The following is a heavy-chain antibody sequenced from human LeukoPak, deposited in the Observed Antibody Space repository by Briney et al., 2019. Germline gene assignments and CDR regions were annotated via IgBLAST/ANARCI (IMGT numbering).Heavy chain of an antibody. V-gene: IGHV1-69*06. Sequence: GASVKVSCKASGDTFSSFAISWVRQAPGQGLEWMGRIIPIFGTANYAQRFQGRVTITADKSTSTAYMELSSLRSEDTAVYYCARPITDYCDRSGYCGLYGLWGQGTLVTVSS. D-gene: IGHD3-22*01. CDR2: IIPIFGTA. CDR3: ARPITDYCDRSGYCGLYGL. J-gene: IGHJ4*02. CDR1: GDTFSSFA.